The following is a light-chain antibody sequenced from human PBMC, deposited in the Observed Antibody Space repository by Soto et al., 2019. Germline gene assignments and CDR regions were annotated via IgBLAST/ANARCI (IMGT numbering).Light chain of an antibody. CDR2: AAS. Sequence: DIQLTQSPSFLSASVGDRVTITCRASQGISSNLAWYQQKPGKAPKLLIYAASTLQSGVPSRFRGSGSGTECTLTISRLQPEDFETYYCQQFNSYPITFGQGTRLEIK. J-gene: IGKJ5*01. V-gene: IGKV1-9*01. CDR1: QGISSN. CDR3: QQFNSYPIT.